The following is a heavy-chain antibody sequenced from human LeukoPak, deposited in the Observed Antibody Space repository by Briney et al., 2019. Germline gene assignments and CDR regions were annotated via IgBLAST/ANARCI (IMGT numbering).Heavy chain of an antibody. CDR2: IRSRAYGATT. D-gene: IGHD3-10*01. V-gene: IGHV3-49*04. CDR3: SRADYYGSGSPISLDV. CDR1: GFTFSDHY. J-gene: IGHJ6*03. Sequence: GRSLRLSCAASGFTFSDHYMSWVRQAPGKGLEWVGFIRSRAYGATTEYAASVKGRFTISRDDSKSIAYLQMNSLKTEDTAVYYCSRADYYGSGSPISLDVWGKGTTVTVS.